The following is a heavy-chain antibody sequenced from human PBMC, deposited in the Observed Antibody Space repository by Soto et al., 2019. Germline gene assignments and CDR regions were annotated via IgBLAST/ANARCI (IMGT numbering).Heavy chain of an antibody. CDR1: GDSVSSNSAA. CDR3: VREEILVGYNWFDP. Sequence: SQTLSLTCAISGDSVSSNSAAWNWIRQSPSRGLEWLGKTYYRSRWYNDYAVSVKSRITINPDTSKNQFSLQLNSVTPDDTALYYCVREEILVGYNWFDPWGQGTLVTVSS. CDR2: TYYRSRWYN. J-gene: IGHJ5*02. D-gene: IGHD2-15*01. V-gene: IGHV6-1*01.